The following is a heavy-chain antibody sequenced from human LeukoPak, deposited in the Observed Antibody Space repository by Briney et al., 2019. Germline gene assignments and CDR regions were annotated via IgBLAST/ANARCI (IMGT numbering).Heavy chain of an antibody. CDR2: ISAYNGNT. V-gene: IGHV1-18*01. CDR1: GYTFTSYG. CDR3: ARDLTGYSPSPYYFDY. J-gene: IGHJ4*02. D-gene: IGHD3-9*01. Sequence: GASVKVSCKASGYTFTSYGISWVRQAPGQGLEWMGWISAYNGNTSYAQKLQGRVTMTTDTSTSTAYMELRSLRSDDTAVYYCARDLTGYSPSPYYFDYWGQGTLVTVSS.